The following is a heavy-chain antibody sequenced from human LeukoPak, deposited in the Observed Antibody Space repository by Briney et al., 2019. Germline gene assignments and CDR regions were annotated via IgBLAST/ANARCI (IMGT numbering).Heavy chain of an antibody. V-gene: IGHV3-64*02. D-gene: IGHD3-10*01. CDR2: ISGNGGNT. J-gene: IGHJ6*02. CDR3: ARDLNYYGSGSSIHWYYGMDV. CDR1: GFTFSDYI. Sequence: GGSLRLSCAASGFTFSDYIMHWVRQAPGKGLECVSVISGNGGNTYYADSVKGRFTISRDNSKNTLYLQMGSLRVEDMAVYYCARDLNYYGSGSSIHWYYGMDVWGQGSTVTVSS.